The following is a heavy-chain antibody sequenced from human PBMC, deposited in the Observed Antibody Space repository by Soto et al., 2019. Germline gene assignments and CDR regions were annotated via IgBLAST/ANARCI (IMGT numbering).Heavy chain of an antibody. CDR1: GFTFSSYA. Sequence: GGSLRLSCAASGFTFSSYAMHWVRQAPGKGLEWVAVISYDRSNKYYADSVKGRFTISRDNSKNTLYLQMNSLRAEDTAVYYCAKDFRRKCSGGSCYSFFDIWGQGTMVTVSS. V-gene: IGHV3-30*04. CDR3: AKDFRRKCSGGSCYSFFDI. J-gene: IGHJ3*02. CDR2: ISYDRSNK. D-gene: IGHD2-15*01.